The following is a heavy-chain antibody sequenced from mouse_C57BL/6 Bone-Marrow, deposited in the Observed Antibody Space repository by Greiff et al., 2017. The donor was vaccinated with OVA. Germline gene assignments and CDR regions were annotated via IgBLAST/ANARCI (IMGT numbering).Heavy chain of an antibody. CDR2: IYPRSGNT. CDR1: GYTFTSYG. CDR3: ARSGGYFDV. V-gene: IGHV1-81*01. D-gene: IGHD3-2*02. J-gene: IGHJ1*03. Sequence: VQLQQSGAELARPGASVKLSCKASGYTFTSYGISWVKQRTGQGLEWIGEIYPRSGNTYYNEKFKGKATVTADKSSSIAYMELRSLTSEDSAFYCCARSGGYFDVWGTGTTVTVTS.